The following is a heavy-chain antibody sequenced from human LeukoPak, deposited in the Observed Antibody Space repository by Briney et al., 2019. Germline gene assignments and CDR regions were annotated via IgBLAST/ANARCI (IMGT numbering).Heavy chain of an antibody. V-gene: IGHV4-59*12. J-gene: IGHJ4*02. Sequence: PSETLSLTCTVSGGSISSYYWSWIRQPPGKGLEWIGYIHYSGSTNYNPSLKSRVTISVDMSKNQFSLKVNSVTAADTAVYYCARDQVSRWFYYWGQGTLVTVSS. CDR1: GGSISSYY. CDR3: ARDQVSRWFYY. D-gene: IGHD6-13*01. CDR2: IHYSGST.